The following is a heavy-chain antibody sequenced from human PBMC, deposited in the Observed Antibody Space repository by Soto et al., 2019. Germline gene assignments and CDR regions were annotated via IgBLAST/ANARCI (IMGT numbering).Heavy chain of an antibody. CDR3: ARGRPRYCSSTSCYEAVNWFDP. CDR2: IYYSGST. J-gene: IGHJ5*02. CDR1: GGSISSYY. Sequence: TSETLSLTCTVSGGSISSYYWSWFRQPPGKGLEWNGYIYYSGSTNYTPDLKSRVTISVDTSKNQFSLKLSSVTAADTAVYYCARGRPRYCSSTSCYEAVNWFDPWGQGTLVTVSS. V-gene: IGHV4-59*01. D-gene: IGHD2-2*01.